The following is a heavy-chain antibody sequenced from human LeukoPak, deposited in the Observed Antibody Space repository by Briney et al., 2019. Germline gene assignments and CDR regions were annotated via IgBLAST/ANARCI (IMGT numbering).Heavy chain of an antibody. V-gene: IGHV1-46*01. D-gene: IGHD6-13*01. CDR2: INPSGGST. CDR3: ARGSSWSRILDY. Sequence: GASVKVSCKTSGYTFTSYYIHWVRQAPGQGLEWVGVINPSGGSTGYPQKFQGRVTMTRDTSTSTVYMELSSLRFEDTAVYYCARGSSWSRILDYWGQGTLVTVSS. J-gene: IGHJ4*02. CDR1: GYTFTSYY.